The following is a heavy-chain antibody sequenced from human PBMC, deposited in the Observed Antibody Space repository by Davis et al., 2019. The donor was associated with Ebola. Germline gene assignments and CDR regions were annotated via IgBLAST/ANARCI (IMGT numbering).Heavy chain of an antibody. CDR3: AVMTTVTRGYGTDV. V-gene: IGHV4-4*02. J-gene: IGHJ6*02. D-gene: IGHD4-11*01. Sequence: SETLSLTCAVSGGSISSTNLRRLVRQHSGQGLKWIGESYHSGSSNYNPSLKSRVTISVDKSKNQFSLKLSSVTAEGTAVYYCAVMTTVTRGYGTDVWGQGTTVTVSS. CDR1: GGSISSTNL. CDR2: SYHSGSS.